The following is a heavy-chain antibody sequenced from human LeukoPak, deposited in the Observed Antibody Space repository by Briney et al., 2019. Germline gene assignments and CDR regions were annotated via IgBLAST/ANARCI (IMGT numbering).Heavy chain of an antibody. V-gene: IGHV4-59*01. Sequence: SETLSLTCTVSGGSISSYYWSWIRQPPGKGLEWIGYIYYSGSTYYNPSLKSRVTISVDTSKNQFSLKLTSVTAADTAVYFCARGGYYGSGNDFRFDPWGQGTLVTVSS. CDR1: GGSISSYY. J-gene: IGHJ5*02. CDR3: ARGGYYGSGNDFRFDP. CDR2: IYYSGST. D-gene: IGHD3-10*01.